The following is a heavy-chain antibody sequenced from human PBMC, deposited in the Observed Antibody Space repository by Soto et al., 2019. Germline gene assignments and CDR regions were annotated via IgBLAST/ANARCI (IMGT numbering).Heavy chain of an antibody. V-gene: IGHV1-8*01. D-gene: IGHD3-9*01. J-gene: IGHJ6*03. CDR2: MNPNSGNT. CDR1: GYTFTSYD. CDR3: ARGGVLRYFDWLRGANYYYYYMDV. Sequence: QVQLVQSGAEVKKPGASVKVSCKASGYTFTSYDINWVRQATGQGLEWMGWMNPNSGNTGYAQKFQGRGNMTRNTSISTAYMELSSLRSEDTAVYYCARGGVLRYFDWLRGANYYYYYMDVWGKGTTVTVSS.